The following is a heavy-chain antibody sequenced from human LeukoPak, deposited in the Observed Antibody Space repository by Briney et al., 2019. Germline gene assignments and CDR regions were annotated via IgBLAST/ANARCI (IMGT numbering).Heavy chain of an antibody. CDR2: ISSSSRYT. CDR3: AREGGYGSGRGWFDP. Sequence: GGSLRLSCAASGFTFSDYYMTWIRQAPGKGLESVSYISSSSRYTEYADSVKGRFTISRDNAKNSVYLQMNSLRADDTAVYYCAREGGYGSGRGWFDPWGQGTLVTVSS. J-gene: IGHJ5*02. D-gene: IGHD3-10*01. CDR1: GFTFSDYY. V-gene: IGHV3-11*05.